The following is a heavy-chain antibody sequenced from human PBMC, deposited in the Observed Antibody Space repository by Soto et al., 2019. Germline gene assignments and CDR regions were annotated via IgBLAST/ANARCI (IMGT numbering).Heavy chain of an antibody. CDR3: ARVAGISYYNHMDV. V-gene: IGHV4-59*01. D-gene: IGHD1-20*01. CDR2: IFSSGSP. J-gene: IGHJ6*03. Sequence: SETLSLTCTVSGVSLKTYYWSWIRLPPGGGLEWIGYIFSSGSPNYNPSLRSRVTMSVETSNNQFSLKMSSVTAADTAVYYCARVAGISYYNHMDVWRKGTTVTVSS. CDR1: GVSLKTYY.